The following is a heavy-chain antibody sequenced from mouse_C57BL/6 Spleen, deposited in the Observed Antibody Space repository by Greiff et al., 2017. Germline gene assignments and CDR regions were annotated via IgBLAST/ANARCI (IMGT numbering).Heavy chain of an antibody. J-gene: IGHJ4*01. D-gene: IGHD1-1*01. CDR1: GYAFSSYW. Sequence: QVQLQQSGAELVKPGASVKISCKASGYAFSSYWMNWVKQRPGKGLEWIGQIYPGDGDTNYNGKFKGKATLTADKSSSTAYLQLRSLTSEDSAVYFCARGGDGRNAMDYWGQGTSVTVSS. CDR2: IYPGDGDT. CDR3: ARGGDGRNAMDY. V-gene: IGHV1-80*01.